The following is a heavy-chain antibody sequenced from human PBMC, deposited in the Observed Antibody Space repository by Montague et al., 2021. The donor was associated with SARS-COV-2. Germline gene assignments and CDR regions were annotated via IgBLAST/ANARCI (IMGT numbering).Heavy chain of an antibody. CDR1: GFTFSSHA. CDR3: VRSFYCSSSSCSGSYYYGMDL. Sequence: SLRLSCPAPGFTFSSHAMSWVRQAPGKGLEWVSAISGSGYSTYYVDSVKGRFTISRDNSKSTLHLLMNSLRAEDTAVYYCVRSFYCSSSSCSGSYYYGMDLWGQGTTVTVSS. D-gene: IGHD2-2*01. CDR2: ISGSGYST. J-gene: IGHJ6*02. V-gene: IGHV3-23*01.